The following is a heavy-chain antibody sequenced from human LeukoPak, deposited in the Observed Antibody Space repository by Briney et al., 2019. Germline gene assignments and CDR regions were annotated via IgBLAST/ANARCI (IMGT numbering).Heavy chain of an antibody. CDR1: GFTFSDYY. D-gene: IGHD2-2*02. V-gene: IGHV3-11*05. CDR3: ARDWYCSSSICYTDRNWFDP. J-gene: IGHJ5*02. Sequence: GGSLRLSCAASGFTFSDYYMSYIRQAPGKGLEWVSYISITSTYTDYADSVRGRFTISRDNAKNLLYLQMNSLRPEDTAVYYCARDWYCSSSICYTDRNWFDPWGQGTLVTVSS. CDR2: ISITSTYT.